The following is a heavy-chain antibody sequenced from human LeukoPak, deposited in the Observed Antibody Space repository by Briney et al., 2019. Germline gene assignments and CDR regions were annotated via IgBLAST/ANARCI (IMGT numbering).Heavy chain of an antibody. CDR3: TRDLEVCGGDCYSGPYN. CDR2: IRSKAYGGTT. J-gene: IGHJ4*02. CDR1: GFTLGVYA. V-gene: IGHV3-49*04. Sequence: GGSLRLSCTASGFTLGVYAMSWVRHAPGKGLEWVGFIRSKAYGGTTEYAASVKGRFTISRDDSTSIAYLQMNSLKTEDTAVYYCTRDLEVCGGDCYSGPYNWGQGSQVTASS. D-gene: IGHD2-21*02.